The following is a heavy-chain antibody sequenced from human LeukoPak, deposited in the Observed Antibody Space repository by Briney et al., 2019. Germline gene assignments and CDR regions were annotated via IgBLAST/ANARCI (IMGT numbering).Heavy chain of an antibody. CDR2: ISAYNGNT. CDR3: ARVTDFWSGYFGSFDY. J-gene: IGHJ4*02. Sequence: ASVKVSCKASGYTFTSYGISWVRQAPGQGLEWMGWISAYNGNTNYAQKLQGRVTMTTDTSTSTAYMELRSLRSDDTAVYYCARVTDFWSGYFGSFDYWGQGTLVTVSS. CDR1: GYTFTSYG. V-gene: IGHV1-18*01. D-gene: IGHD3-3*01.